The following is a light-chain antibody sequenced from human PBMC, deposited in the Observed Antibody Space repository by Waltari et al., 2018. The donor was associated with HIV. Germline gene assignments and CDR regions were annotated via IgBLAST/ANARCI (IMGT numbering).Light chain of an antibody. V-gene: IGKV3-20*01. Sequence: EIVLTQSPCTMSLSPGQRATLSCRASLTVTSDYLAWYQQKPGQAPRLLIYGASNRATGIPDRFSGSGSGTDFALTISRLQPVDFAMYYCQQYGSSPITFGQGTRLEIK. CDR3: QQYGSSPIT. CDR2: GAS. J-gene: IGKJ5*01. CDR1: LTVTSDY.